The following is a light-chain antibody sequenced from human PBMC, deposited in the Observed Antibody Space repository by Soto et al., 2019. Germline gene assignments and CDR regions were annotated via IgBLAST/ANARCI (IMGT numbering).Light chain of an antibody. CDR3: QTWGTGIQAV. CDR2: LNSDGSH. J-gene: IGLJ7*01. Sequence: QPVLTQSPSASASLGPSVKLTCTLSSGHSSYAIAWHQQQPEKGPRYLMKLNSDGSHSKGDGIPDRFSGSSSGAERYLTISSLQSEDEADYYCQTWGTGIQAVFGGGTQLTVL. CDR1: SGHSSYA. V-gene: IGLV4-69*01.